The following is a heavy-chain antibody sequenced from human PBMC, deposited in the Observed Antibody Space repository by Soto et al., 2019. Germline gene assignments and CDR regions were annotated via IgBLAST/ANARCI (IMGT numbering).Heavy chain of an antibody. J-gene: IGHJ6*02. D-gene: IGHD1-1*01. V-gene: IGHV4-30-2*01. CDR1: GVSISIGGYS. CDR2: IYHSGNT. Sequence: SETLSLTCAVSGVSISIGGYSCRWIRQPPGKCLECIGYIYHSGNTYYNPSLKSRVPIXXXRXXXXXSLXLXSVTAADTAVYYCARDPGLEPHYYHGMDVWGQRTTVT. CDR3: ARDPGLEPHYYHGMDV.